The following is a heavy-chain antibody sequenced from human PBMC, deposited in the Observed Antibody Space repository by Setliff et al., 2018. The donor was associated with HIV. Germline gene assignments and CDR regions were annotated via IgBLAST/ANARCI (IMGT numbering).Heavy chain of an antibody. D-gene: IGHD3-10*01. CDR3: ARARGLLPYYYLDV. J-gene: IGHJ6*03. CDR2: IYYSGST. CDR1: GGSISSGGYY. V-gene: IGHV4-31*03. Sequence: SETLSLTCTVSGGSISSGGYYWSWIRQHPGKGLEWIGYIYYSGSTYYNPSLKSRVTMSVDTSRNQFSLKLSSVTAADTAVYYCARARGLLPYYYLDVWGKGTTVTVS.